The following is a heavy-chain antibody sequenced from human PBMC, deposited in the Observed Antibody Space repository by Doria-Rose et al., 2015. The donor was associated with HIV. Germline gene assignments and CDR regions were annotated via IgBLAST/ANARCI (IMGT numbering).Heavy chain of an antibody. CDR2: FDPEDGET. V-gene: IGHV1-24*01. Sequence: RQVPGKGLEWMGGFDPEDGETIYAQKFQGRVRMTEDTSTDTAYMELSSLTSEDTAVYYCATGLLVRGVIVTFGFDFWGQGTLVTVSS. D-gene: IGHD3-10*01. CDR3: ATGLLVRGVIVTFGFDF. J-gene: IGHJ4*02.